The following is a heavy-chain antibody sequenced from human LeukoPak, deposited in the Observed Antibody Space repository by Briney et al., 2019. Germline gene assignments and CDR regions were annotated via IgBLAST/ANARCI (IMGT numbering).Heavy chain of an antibody. D-gene: IGHD2-2*02. J-gene: IGHJ6*03. V-gene: IGHV4-61*02. CDR3: ARDGCSSTSCYKGLAYYYYYYYMGV. CDR1: GGSISSGSYY. CDR2: IYTSGST. Sequence: PSQTLSLTCTVSGGSISSGSYYWSWIRQPAGKGLEWIGRIYTSGSTNYNPSLKSRVTISVDTSKNQFSLKLSSVTAADTAVYYCARDGCSSTSCYKGLAYYYYYYYMGVWGKGTTVTVSS.